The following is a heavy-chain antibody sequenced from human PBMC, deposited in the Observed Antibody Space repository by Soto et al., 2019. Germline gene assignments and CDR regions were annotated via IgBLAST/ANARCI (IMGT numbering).Heavy chain of an antibody. J-gene: IGHJ3*02. Sequence: ASVKVSCKASGYTFTSYGISWVRQAPGQGLEWMGWISAYNGNTNYARKLQGRVTMTTDTSTSTAYMGLRSLRSDDTAVYYRARTPTVDAFDIWGQGTMVTVSS. CDR1: GYTFTSYG. D-gene: IGHD4-17*01. CDR3: ARTPTVDAFDI. CDR2: ISAYNGNT. V-gene: IGHV1-18*04.